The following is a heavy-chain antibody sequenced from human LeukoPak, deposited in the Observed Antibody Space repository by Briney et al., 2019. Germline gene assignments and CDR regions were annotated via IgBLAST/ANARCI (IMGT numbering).Heavy chain of an antibody. Sequence: GESLQISCQGSGYSFTSYWIGWVRQMPGKGLEWMGIIYPGDSDTRYSPSFQGQVTISADKSISTAYLQWSSLKASDTAMYYCARHGGNSHYYYYYYMDVWGKGTTVTVSS. CDR2: IYPGDSDT. CDR1: GYSFTSYW. D-gene: IGHD4-23*01. J-gene: IGHJ6*03. CDR3: ARHGGNSHYYYYYYMDV. V-gene: IGHV5-51*01.